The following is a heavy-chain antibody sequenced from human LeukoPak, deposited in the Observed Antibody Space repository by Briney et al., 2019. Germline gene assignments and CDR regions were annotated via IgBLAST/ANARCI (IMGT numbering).Heavy chain of an antibody. CDR1: GFTFSSYA. J-gene: IGHJ4*02. CDR3: ARFVVRGVIITSPPDY. D-gene: IGHD3-10*01. CDR2: ISSNGGST. Sequence: GGSLRLSCAASGFTFSSYAMHWVRQAPGKGLEYVSAISSNGGSTYYANSVKGRFTISRDNSKNTLYLRMGSLRAEDMAVYYCARFVVRGVIITSPPDYWGQGTLVTVSS. V-gene: IGHV3-64*01.